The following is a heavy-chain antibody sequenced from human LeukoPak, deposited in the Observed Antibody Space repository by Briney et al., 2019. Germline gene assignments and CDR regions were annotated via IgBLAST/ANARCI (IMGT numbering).Heavy chain of an antibody. V-gene: IGHV4-39*07. CDR3: AREDSSGYYGEILGVVDY. CDR1: GGSISSYY. J-gene: IGHJ4*02. D-gene: IGHD3-22*01. Sequence: SETLSLTCTVSGGSISSYYWGWIRQPPGKGLEWIGSIYYSGSTYYNPSLKSRVTISVDTSKNQFSLKLSSVTAADTAVYYCAREDSSGYYGEILGVVDYWGQGTLVTVSS. CDR2: IYYSGST.